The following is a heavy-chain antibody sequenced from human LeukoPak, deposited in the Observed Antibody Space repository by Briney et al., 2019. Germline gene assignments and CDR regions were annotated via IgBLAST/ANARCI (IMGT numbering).Heavy chain of an antibody. Sequence: PSETLSLTCTVSGGSINNYYWSWIRQPAGKGLEWLGRIYTRGSTNYNPSLKSRVTMSVDTSKNQFSLKLSSVTAADTAVYYCARGRYCSADICSGGDAFDIWGQGTMVSIFS. CDR3: ARGRYCSADICSGGDAFDI. CDR2: IYTRGST. V-gene: IGHV4-4*07. CDR1: GGSINNYY. J-gene: IGHJ3*02. D-gene: IGHD2-15*01.